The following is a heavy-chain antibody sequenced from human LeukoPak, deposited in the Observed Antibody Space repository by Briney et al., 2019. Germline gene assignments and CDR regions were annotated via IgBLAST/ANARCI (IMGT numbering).Heavy chain of an antibody. J-gene: IGHJ6*02. Sequence: ASVKVSCKASGYTFTSYGISWARQAPGQGLEWMGWISAYNGNTNYAQKLQGRVTMTTDTSTSTAYMELRSLRSDDTAVYYCARDRVTVTDYPYYYYGMDVWGQGTTVTVSS. CDR3: ARDRVTVTDYPYYYYGMDV. CDR1: GYTFTSYG. D-gene: IGHD4-17*01. V-gene: IGHV1-18*01. CDR2: ISAYNGNT.